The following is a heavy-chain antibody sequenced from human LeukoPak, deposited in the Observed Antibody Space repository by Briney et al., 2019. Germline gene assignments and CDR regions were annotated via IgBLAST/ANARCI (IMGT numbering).Heavy chain of an antibody. Sequence: PSETLSLTCAVYGGSFSGYYWSWIRQPPGKGLEWIGEINHSGSTNYNPSLKSRVTISVDTSKNQFSLKLSSVTAADTAVYYCARVDIRTAFFDYWGQGTLVTVSS. J-gene: IGHJ4*02. V-gene: IGHV4-34*01. CDR1: GGSFSGYY. CDR2: INHSGST. CDR3: ARVDIRTAFFDY. D-gene: IGHD5-12*01.